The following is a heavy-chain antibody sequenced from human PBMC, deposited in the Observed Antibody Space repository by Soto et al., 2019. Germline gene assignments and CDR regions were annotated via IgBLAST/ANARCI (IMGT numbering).Heavy chain of an antibody. CDR2: ISYDGSNK. J-gene: IGHJ5*02. CDR1: GFTFSSYA. V-gene: IGHV3-30-3*01. Sequence: QVQLVESGGGVAQPGRTLRLSCAASGFTFSSYAMHWVRQAPGKGLEWVAVISYDGSNKYYADSVKGRFTVSRDNSKNTLYLQRNGLRAEDTDVYYSARDGGPSRRVCIAVGACPAWGEGTLVTVSS. CDR3: ARDGGPSRRVCIAVGACPA. D-gene: IGHD6-19*01.